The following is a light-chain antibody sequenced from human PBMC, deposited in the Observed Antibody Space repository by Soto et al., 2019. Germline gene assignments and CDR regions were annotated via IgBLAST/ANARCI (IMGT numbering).Light chain of an antibody. Sequence: NFMLTQPHSVSESPGKTVTISCTRSSGTIASNYVQWCQQRPGSAPTTVIYENNQRPSGVPDRFSGSIDSSSNSASLTISGVRSEDEADYYCQSYDPDILIFGGGTKVTVL. CDR1: SGTIASNY. CDR3: QSYDPDILI. J-gene: IGLJ2*01. CDR2: ENN. V-gene: IGLV6-57*04.